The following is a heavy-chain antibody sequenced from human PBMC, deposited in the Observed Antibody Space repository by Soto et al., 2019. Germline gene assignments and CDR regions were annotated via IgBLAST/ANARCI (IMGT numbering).Heavy chain of an antibody. CDR1: GYTFTGYA. Sequence: ASVKVSCKASGYTFTGYAMHWVRQAPGQRLEWMGWINAGNGNTKYSQKFQGRVTITRDTSASTAYMELNSLRAEDTAVYYCARGLYYYDSSGYYGNWGQGTLVTVSS. D-gene: IGHD3-22*01. J-gene: IGHJ4*02. V-gene: IGHV1-3*01. CDR2: INAGNGNT. CDR3: ARGLYYYDSSGYYGN.